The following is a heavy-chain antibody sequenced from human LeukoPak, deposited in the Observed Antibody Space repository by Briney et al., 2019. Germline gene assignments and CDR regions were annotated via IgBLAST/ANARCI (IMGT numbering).Heavy chain of an antibody. D-gene: IGHD6-19*01. Sequence: GGCLRLSCAASRFTLISYILNGVRPVPGKGLERVSSICRSSSYIYYADSVNGRFTISRDNAKSSLYLQMNSLRAEDTAVYYCARDLPRRQQWLVQGLVDYWGQGTLVTVSS. V-gene: IGHV3-21*01. CDR3: ARDLPRRQQWLVQGLVDY. CDR2: ICRSSSYI. CDR1: RFTLISYI. J-gene: IGHJ4*02.